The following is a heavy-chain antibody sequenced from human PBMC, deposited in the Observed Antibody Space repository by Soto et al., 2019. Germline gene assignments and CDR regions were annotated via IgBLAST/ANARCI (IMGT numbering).Heavy chain of an antibody. D-gene: IGHD6-6*01. Sequence: QVQLVQSGAEVKKPGSSVKVSCKASGGTFSSYAISWVRQAPGQGLEWMGGIIPIFGTANYAQKFQGRVTITGEKSTSTAYMGLSSLRSGAPAVYSWARGGGADSSSWFDPWGQGTLVTVSS. V-gene: IGHV1-69*06. CDR3: ARGGGADSSSWFDP. CDR1: GGTFSSYA. J-gene: IGHJ5*02. CDR2: IIPIFGTA.